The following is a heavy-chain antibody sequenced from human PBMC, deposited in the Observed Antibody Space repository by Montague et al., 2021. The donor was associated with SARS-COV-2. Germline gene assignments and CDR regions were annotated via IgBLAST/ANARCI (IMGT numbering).Heavy chain of an antibody. CDR2: IYWDDDK. D-gene: IGHD3-10*01. J-gene: IGHJ4*02. Sequence: PALVKPTQTLTLTCTFSGFSRNTNGVGVGWIRQPPGKALEWLALIYWDDDKRYRPSLKSRLTITKDTPKNQVVLTMTNMDPADTPTYYCAHRTITDASGSYNFRGQRTQVTVSS. CDR3: AHRTITDASGSYNF. CDR1: GFSRNTNGVG. V-gene: IGHV2-5*02.